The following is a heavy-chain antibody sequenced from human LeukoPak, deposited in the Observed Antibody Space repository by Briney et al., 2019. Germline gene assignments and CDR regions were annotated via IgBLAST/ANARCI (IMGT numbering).Heavy chain of an antibody. CDR1: GFTLDDYA. CDR3: AKGVRSGTYYNCFDP. CDR2: ISGDGKST. J-gene: IGHJ5*02. Sequence: GGSLRLSCVTSGFTLDDYALHWVRQAPGKGLEWISLISGDGKSTYYADSVKGRFTISRDNSKNFLYLQMSSLRAEDTALYYCAKGVRSGTYYNCFDPWGQGTLVTVSS. V-gene: IGHV3-43*02. D-gene: IGHD1-26*01.